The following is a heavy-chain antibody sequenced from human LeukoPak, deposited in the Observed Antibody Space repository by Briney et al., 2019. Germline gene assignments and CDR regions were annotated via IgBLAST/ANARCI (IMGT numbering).Heavy chain of an antibody. CDR3: ARDDTAVAGTELDY. J-gene: IGHJ4*02. Sequence: GGSLSLSCAASGFTFSSYSMNWVRQAPGKGLEWVSSISSSSYIYYADSVKGRFTISRDNAKNSLYLQMNSLRAEDTAVYYCARDDTAVAGTELDYWGQGTLVTVSS. V-gene: IGHV3-21*01. CDR2: ISSSSYI. D-gene: IGHD6-19*01. CDR1: GFTFSSYS.